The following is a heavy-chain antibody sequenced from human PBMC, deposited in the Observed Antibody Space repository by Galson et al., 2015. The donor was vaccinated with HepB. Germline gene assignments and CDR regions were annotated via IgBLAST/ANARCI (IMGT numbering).Heavy chain of an antibody. V-gene: IGHV4-31*03. CDR1: GGSIRSGGYY. D-gene: IGHD3-10*01. CDR3: ARKSGSGSYYEASFDY. CDR2: VYYSGST. Sequence: TLSLTCTVSGGSIRSGGYYWSWIRQHPGKGLEWIGFVYYSGSTYHNPPLKSRLTMSVDTSRNQFSMDLRSVTAADTAVYYCARKSGSGSYYEASFDYWGQGTLVTVSS. J-gene: IGHJ4*02.